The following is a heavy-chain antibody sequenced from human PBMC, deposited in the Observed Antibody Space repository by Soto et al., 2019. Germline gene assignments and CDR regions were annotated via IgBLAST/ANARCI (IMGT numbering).Heavy chain of an antibody. D-gene: IGHD6-19*01. CDR1: GFTFSDYG. CDR3: AREHSSTWYNGRDV. Sequence: QVQLVESGGGVVQPGRALRLSCVASGFTFSDYGMHWVRQAPGKGLEWVAAIWFDGDNKFYADSVKGRFTISRDNSKNTLYLQMNSLSGDDTSVYYCAREHSSTWYNGRDVWGQGTTVTVS. V-gene: IGHV3-33*01. J-gene: IGHJ6*02. CDR2: IWFDGDNK.